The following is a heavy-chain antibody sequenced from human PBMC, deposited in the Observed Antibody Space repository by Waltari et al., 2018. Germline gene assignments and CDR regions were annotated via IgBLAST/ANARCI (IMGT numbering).Heavy chain of an antibody. CDR1: GYTLTDYY. Sequence: EVQLVQSGAEVKKPGATVKISCKASGYTLTDYYMHWVQKAPGKGLEWMGRVDPEDGETIYAEKFQGRVTITADTSTDTAYMELSSLRSEDTAVYYCATARTLGPYYFDYWGQGTLVTVSS. J-gene: IGHJ4*02. D-gene: IGHD3-16*01. V-gene: IGHV1-69-2*01. CDR2: VDPEDGET. CDR3: ATARTLGPYYFDY.